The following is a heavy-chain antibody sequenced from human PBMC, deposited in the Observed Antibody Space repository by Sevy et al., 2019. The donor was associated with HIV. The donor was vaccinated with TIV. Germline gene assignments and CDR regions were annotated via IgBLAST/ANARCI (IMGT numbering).Heavy chain of an antibody. Sequence: GGSLRLSCAASGFTFSTYGMHWVRQAPGKGLEWVAVMWFDGSNTYYAYSVKGRFTISRDIAKNTLHLQMNSLRAEDTAVYYCAKDRIEGARKLDYWGQGTLVTVSS. CDR2: MWFDGSNT. CDR1: GFTFSTYG. V-gene: IGHV3-33*06. D-gene: IGHD1-26*01. CDR3: AKDRIEGARKLDY. J-gene: IGHJ4*02.